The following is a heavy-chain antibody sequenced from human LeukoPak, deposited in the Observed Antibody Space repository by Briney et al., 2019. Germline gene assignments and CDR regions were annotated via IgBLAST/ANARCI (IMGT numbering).Heavy chain of an antibody. V-gene: IGHV1-8*03. CDR1: GYTCTSYD. Sequence: ASVKVSCKASGYTCTSYDINWVRQAPVQGREWMGWMYPNSGNTGYAQKFQSRVTITRSTSISTAYMELSSLRYEDTAVYYCARGGADAFDIWGQGTLVTVSS. CDR3: ARGGADAFDI. CDR2: MYPNSGNT. J-gene: IGHJ3*02. D-gene: IGHD4/OR15-4a*01.